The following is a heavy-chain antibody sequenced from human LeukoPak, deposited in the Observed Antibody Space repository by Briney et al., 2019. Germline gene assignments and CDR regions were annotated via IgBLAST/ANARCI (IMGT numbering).Heavy chain of an antibody. J-gene: IGHJ3*02. CDR2: IYPGDSDT. V-gene: IGHV5-51*01. CDR1: GSIFTSYW. D-gene: IGHD4-23*01. Sequence: GASLQISCKGSGSIFTSYWIGWVRQLPGKGLEWMGIIYPGDSDTKYSPSFQGQVTISADKSISTAYLQWSSLKASDTAMYYCAGQTTVVTPYAFDIWGQGTMVTVSS. CDR3: AGQTTVVTPYAFDI.